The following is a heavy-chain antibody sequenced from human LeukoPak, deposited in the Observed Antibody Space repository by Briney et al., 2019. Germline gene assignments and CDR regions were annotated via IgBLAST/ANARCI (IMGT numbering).Heavy chain of an antibody. CDR3: AREVVRGVIYYYGMDV. Sequence: SQTLSLTCAISGDIVSSNSAAWNWIRQSPSRGLEWLGRTYYRSKWYNDYAVSVKSRITINPGTSKNQFSLQLNSVTPEDTAVYYCAREVVRGVIYYYGMDVWGQGTTVTVSS. D-gene: IGHD3-10*01. CDR1: GDIVSSNSAA. J-gene: IGHJ6*02. CDR2: TYYRSKWYN. V-gene: IGHV6-1*01.